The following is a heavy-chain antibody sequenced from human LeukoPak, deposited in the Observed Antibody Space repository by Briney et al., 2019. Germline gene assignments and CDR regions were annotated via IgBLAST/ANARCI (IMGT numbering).Heavy chain of an antibody. V-gene: IGHV3-48*01. CDR2: ISSSSSTI. J-gene: IGHJ1*01. CDR3: ARGPRNSSSYQYFQH. CDR1: GFTFSSYS. D-gene: IGHD6-13*01. Sequence: SGGSLRLSCAASGFTFSSYSMNWVRQAPGKGLEWVSYISSSSSTIYYADSVKGRFTISRDNAKNSLYLQMNSLRVEDTAVYYCARGPRNSSSYQYFQHWGQGTLVTVSS.